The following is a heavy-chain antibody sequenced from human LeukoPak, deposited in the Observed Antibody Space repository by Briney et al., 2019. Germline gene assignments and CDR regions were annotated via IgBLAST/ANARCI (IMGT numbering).Heavy chain of an antibody. J-gene: IGHJ4*02. Sequence: GGSLRLSCAASGFTFSSYAMSWVRQAPGKGLEWVSAISGSGGSTYYADSEKGRFTISRDNSKNTLYLQMNSLRAEDTAVYYCARRGGAYYDILTGYNKGYYFDYWGQGTLVTVSS. CDR2: ISGSGGST. CDR1: GFTFSSYA. D-gene: IGHD3-9*01. V-gene: IGHV3-23*01. CDR3: ARRGGAYYDILTGYNKGYYFDY.